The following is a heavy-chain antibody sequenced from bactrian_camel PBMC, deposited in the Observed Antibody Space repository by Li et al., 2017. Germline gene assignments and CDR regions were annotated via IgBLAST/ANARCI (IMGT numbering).Heavy chain of an antibody. CDR1: GFASNDCA. Sequence: VQLVESGGGLVQAGGSLRVSCTDPGFASNDCAMNWFRQAAGKQREWVSTIRADGSRSYLDSVKGRFIVSHDRSEKVVFLELPSLKPEDSSMYYCAASSTPCYERGWFLTSSYKYWGEGTQVTVS. CDR2: IRADGSR. CDR3: AASSTPCYERGWFLTSSYKY. V-gene: IGHV3S42*01. J-gene: IGHJ4*01. D-gene: IGHD3*01.